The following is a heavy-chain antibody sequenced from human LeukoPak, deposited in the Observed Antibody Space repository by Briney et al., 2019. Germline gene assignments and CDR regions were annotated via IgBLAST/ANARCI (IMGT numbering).Heavy chain of an antibody. CDR1: GYNFITYG. V-gene: IGHV1-18*01. D-gene: IGHD6-13*01. J-gene: IGHJ6*03. Sequence: GASVKVSCKASGYNFITYGISWVRQAPGQGLEWMGWITAYNGNTNYAQKLQGRVTMTTDTSTSTAYMELRSLRSGDTAVYFCARVYSSSYYYMDVWGKRTTVTVSS. CDR2: ITAYNGNT. CDR3: ARVYSSSYYYMDV.